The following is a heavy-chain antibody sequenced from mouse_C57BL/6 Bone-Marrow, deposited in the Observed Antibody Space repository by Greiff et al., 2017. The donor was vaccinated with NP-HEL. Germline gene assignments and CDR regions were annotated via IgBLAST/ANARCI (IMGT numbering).Heavy chain of an antibody. J-gene: IGHJ2*01. CDR2: MNSDGGRT. D-gene: IGHD3-2*02. V-gene: IGHV5-2*01. Sequence: VQLQQSGGGLVQPGESLKLSCESNEYEFPSHDISWGPKTPEKRLGLGDGMNSDGGRTSYPETMARRFIISRDNTKKTLYLHMSSLRSEDTALYYCARQGAQVEYWGPGITLTVA. CDR3: ARQGAQVEY. CDR1: EYEFPSHD.